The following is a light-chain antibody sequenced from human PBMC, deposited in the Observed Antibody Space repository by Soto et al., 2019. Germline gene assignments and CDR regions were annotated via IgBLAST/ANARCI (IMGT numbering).Light chain of an antibody. Sequence: QSVLTQPPAVSAAPGQTVTISCSGSTSNIGNNHVSWYQQLPGTAPKLLAYEYNKRPSGIPDRFYGSKSGTSATLVITGLQTGDEADYHCGTWDSGLSTWVFGGGTKFTVL. J-gene: IGLJ3*02. CDR1: TSNIGNNH. CDR2: EYN. CDR3: GTWDSGLSTWV. V-gene: IGLV1-51*02.